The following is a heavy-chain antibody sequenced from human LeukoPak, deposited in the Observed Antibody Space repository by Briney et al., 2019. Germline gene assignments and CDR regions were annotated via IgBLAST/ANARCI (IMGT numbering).Heavy chain of an antibody. D-gene: IGHD3-9*01. CDR2: ISWNSGSI. J-gene: IGHJ6*02. CDR3: GKALHVYFDWLSNYGMDG. CDR1: GFTFDDYA. V-gene: IGHV3-9*01. Sequence: GGSLRLSCAASGFTFDDYAMHWVRQAPGKGLEWVSGISWNSGSIGYADSVKGRFTISRDNAKNSLYLQMNILRAEDTALYYCGKALHVYFDWLSNYGMDGWGQGTTVAVSS.